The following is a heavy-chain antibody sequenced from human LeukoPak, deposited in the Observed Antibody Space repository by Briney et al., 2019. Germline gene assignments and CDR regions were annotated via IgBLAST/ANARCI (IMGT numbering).Heavy chain of an antibody. J-gene: IGHJ4*02. CDR3: AKSRSGYSYGPTFDY. D-gene: IGHD5-18*01. CDR2: ISGSGGST. Sequence: GGSLRLSCAASGFTFSSYAMSWVRQAPGKGLEWVSAISGSGGSTYYADSVKGRFTISIDNSKNTLYLQMNSLRAEDTAVYYCAKSRSGYSYGPTFDYWGQGTLVTVSS. CDR1: GFTFSSYA. V-gene: IGHV3-23*01.